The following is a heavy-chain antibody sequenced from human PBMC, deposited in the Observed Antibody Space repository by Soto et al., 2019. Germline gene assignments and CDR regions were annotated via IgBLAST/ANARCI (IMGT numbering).Heavy chain of an antibody. CDR2: LFRDGTT. Sequence: GGSLRLSCAGSGFTVSSSYMSWVRQAPGKGLEWVSVLFRDGTTFYADSVKGRFTISRHNSENTLYLQMNSLRGEDTAVYYCARAEYTGSWTAERDYWGKGILVTVSS. D-gene: IGHD6-13*01. J-gene: IGHJ4*02. CDR3: ARAEYTGSWTAERDY. CDR1: GFTVSSSY. V-gene: IGHV3-53*04.